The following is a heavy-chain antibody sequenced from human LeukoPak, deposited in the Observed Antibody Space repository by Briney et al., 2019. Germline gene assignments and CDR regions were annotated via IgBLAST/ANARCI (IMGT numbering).Heavy chain of an antibody. CDR3: ARVPKNTIYGMDV. CDR2: INPSGGST. D-gene: IGHD1/OR15-1a*01. Sequence: GASVNVSFKASGYTFTIYYMHWVRQAPGQGLEGMGIINPSGGSTSYAQKFQGRVTMTRDTSTSTVYMELSSLRSEDTAVYYCARVPKNTIYGMDVWGQGTTVTVSS. J-gene: IGHJ6*02. CDR1: GYTFTIYY. V-gene: IGHV1-46*01.